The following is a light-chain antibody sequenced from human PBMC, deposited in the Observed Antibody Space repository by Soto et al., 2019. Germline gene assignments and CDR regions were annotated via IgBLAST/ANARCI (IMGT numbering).Light chain of an antibody. CDR3: HQYENYWT. J-gene: IGKJ1*01. CDR1: QSISSW. Sequence: DIQMTQSPSTLSATAGDRVTITCRASQSISSWLAWYQHKPGKAPKLLIYDASNLDSGVPSRFSGSGSGTEFSLTISNLQPDDCATYYCHQYENYWTFGQGTRVELK. V-gene: IGKV1-5*01. CDR2: DAS.